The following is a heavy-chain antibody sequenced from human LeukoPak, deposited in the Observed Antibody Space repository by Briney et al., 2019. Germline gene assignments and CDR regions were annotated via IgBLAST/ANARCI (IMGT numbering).Heavy chain of an antibody. V-gene: IGHV4-30-4*01. CDR3: ARGLIVGATPIDY. D-gene: IGHD1-26*01. J-gene: IGHJ4*02. Sequence: SETLSLTCTVSGGSISSGDYYWSWIRQPPGKGLEWIGYIYYSGSTYYNPSLKSRVTISVDTSENQFSLKLSSVTAADTAVYYCARGLIVGATPIDYWGQGTLVTVSS. CDR2: IYYSGST. CDR1: GGSISSGDYY.